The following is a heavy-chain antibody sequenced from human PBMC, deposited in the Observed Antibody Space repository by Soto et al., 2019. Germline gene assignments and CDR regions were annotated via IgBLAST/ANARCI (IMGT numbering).Heavy chain of an antibody. J-gene: IGHJ5*02. D-gene: IGHD2-15*01. CDR1: GYTFTSYA. Sequence: QVQLVQSGAEVKKPGASVKVSCKASGYTFTSYAMHWVRQAPGQRLEWMGWINAGNGNTKYSQKFQGRVTITRDTSPSTAYMELSSVRSEDTAVYYCARGFSGGEADCFDPWGQGTLVTVSS. CDR2: INAGNGNT. CDR3: ARGFSGGEADCFDP. V-gene: IGHV1-3*01.